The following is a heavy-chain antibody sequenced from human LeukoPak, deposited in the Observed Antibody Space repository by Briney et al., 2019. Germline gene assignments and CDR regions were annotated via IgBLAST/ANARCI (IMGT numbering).Heavy chain of an antibody. CDR2: LSGNGASI. Sequence: PGGSLRLSCAASGFTFRTFAMSWVRQAPGKGLEWVSGLSGNGASIYYADSVKGRFTISRDNSKNTLYLQMNSLRAEDTAVYYCAKGRGYYDSSGYDYWGQGTLVTVSS. V-gene: IGHV3-23*01. J-gene: IGHJ4*02. CDR3: AKGRGYYDSSGYDY. CDR1: GFTFRTFA. D-gene: IGHD3-22*01.